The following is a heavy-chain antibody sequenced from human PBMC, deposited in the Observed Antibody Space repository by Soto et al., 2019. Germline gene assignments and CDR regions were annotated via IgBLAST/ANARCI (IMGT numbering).Heavy chain of an antibody. D-gene: IGHD3-9*01. J-gene: IGHJ6*02. Sequence: QVQLVQSGAEVKKPGASVKVSCKASGYTFTSYGISWVRQAPGQGHEWMGWISAYNGNTNYAQKLQRRGTMTTDTSTSTAYMVLRSLRADDTAVYYCAREFGWLLWPDYYYGMDVWGQGSTVTVSS. CDR1: GYTFTSYG. CDR2: ISAYNGNT. V-gene: IGHV1-18*01. CDR3: AREFGWLLWPDYYYGMDV.